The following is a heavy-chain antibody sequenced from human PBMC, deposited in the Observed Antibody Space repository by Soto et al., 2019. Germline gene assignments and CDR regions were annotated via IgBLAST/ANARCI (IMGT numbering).Heavy chain of an antibody. CDR3: ARALAAGTLDDYYYGMDV. CDR2: INPNSGGT. D-gene: IGHD6-13*01. V-gene: IGHV1-2*04. Sequence: GASVKVSCKASGYTFTGYYMHWVRQAPGQGLEWMGWINPNSGGTNYAQKFQGWVTMTRDTSISTAYMELSRLRSDDTAVYYCARALAAGTLDDYYYGMDVWGQGTTVTVSS. CDR1: GYTFTGYY. J-gene: IGHJ6*02.